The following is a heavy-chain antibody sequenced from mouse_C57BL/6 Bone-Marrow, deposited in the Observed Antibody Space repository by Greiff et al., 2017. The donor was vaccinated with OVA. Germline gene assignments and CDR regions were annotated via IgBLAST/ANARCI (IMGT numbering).Heavy chain of an antibody. Sequence: EVQLVESGAELVRPGASVKLSCTASGFNIKDDYMHWVKQRPEQGLEWIGWIDPENGDTEYASKFQGKATITADTSSNTAYLQLSSLTSEDTAVYYCTTGRFITTVVGVDYWGQGTTLTVSS. CDR1: GFNIKDDY. D-gene: IGHD1-1*01. V-gene: IGHV14-4*01. CDR3: TTGRFITTVVGVDY. CDR2: IDPENGDT. J-gene: IGHJ2*01.